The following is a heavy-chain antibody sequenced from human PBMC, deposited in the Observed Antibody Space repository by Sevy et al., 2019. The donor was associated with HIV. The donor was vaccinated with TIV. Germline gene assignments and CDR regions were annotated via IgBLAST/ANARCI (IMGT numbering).Heavy chain of an antibody. CDR1: GFTFSSYA. CDR2: ISYDGSNK. V-gene: IGHV3-30-3*01. Sequence: GGSLRLSCAASGFTFSSYAMHWVRQAPGKGLEWVAVISYDGSNKYYADSVKGRFTISRDNSKNTLYLQMNSLRAEDTAVYYCARELGRLYYYYGMDVWGQGTTVTVSS. D-gene: IGHD1-26*01. J-gene: IGHJ6*02. CDR3: ARELGRLYYYYGMDV.